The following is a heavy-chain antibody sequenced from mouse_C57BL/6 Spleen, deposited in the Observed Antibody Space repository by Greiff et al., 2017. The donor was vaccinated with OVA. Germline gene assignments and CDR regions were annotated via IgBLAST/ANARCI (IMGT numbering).Heavy chain of an antibody. Sequence: QVQLQQSGPELVKPGASVKISCKASGYAFSSSWMNWVKQRPGKGLEWIGRIYPGDGDTNYNGKFKGKATLTADKSSSTAYMQLSSLTSEDSAVYFCARWLLRDYWGQGTSVTVSS. D-gene: IGHD2-3*01. J-gene: IGHJ4*01. CDR1: GYAFSSSW. CDR3: ARWLLRDY. V-gene: IGHV1-82*01. CDR2: IYPGDGDT.